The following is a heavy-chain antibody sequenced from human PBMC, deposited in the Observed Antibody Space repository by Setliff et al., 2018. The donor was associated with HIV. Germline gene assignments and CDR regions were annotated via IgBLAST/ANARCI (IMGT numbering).Heavy chain of an antibody. Sequence: SVKVSCKASGGTFSSYAISWVRQAPGQGLEWMGGIIPIFGTANYAQKFQGRVTITADESTSTAYMELSSLRSEDTAVYYCASSDAYNWFGAFDFWGQGTMVTVSS. V-gene: IGHV1-69*13. CDR2: IIPIFGTA. CDR3: ASSDAYNWFGAFDF. J-gene: IGHJ3*01. CDR1: GGTFSSYA. D-gene: IGHD3-16*01.